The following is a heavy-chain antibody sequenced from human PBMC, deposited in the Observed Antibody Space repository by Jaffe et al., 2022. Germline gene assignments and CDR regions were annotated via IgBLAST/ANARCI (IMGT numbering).Heavy chain of an antibody. CDR1: GFTFSSYS. CDR2: ISSSSSTI. D-gene: IGHD1-1*01. V-gene: IGHV3-48*01. Sequence: EVQLVESGGGLVQPGGSLRLSCAASGFTFSSYSMNWVRQAPGKGLEWVSYISSSSSTIYYADSVKGRFTISRDNAKNSLYLQMNSLRAEDTAVYYCASGSGNDAFDIWGQGTMVTVSS. CDR3: ASGSGNDAFDI. J-gene: IGHJ3*02.